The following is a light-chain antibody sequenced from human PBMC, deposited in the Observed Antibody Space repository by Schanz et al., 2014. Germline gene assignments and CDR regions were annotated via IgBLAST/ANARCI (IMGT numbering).Light chain of an antibody. J-gene: IGKJ2*01. CDR3: QQYGGSYT. V-gene: IGKV3-15*01. CDR1: QSVSSN. Sequence: EIVMTQSPATLSVSPGERATLSCRASQSVSSNLAWYQQKPGQAPRLLIYGASTRATGIPARFSGSGSGTEFTLTISRLEPEDFAMYYCQQYGGSYTFGQGTKLDIK. CDR2: GAS.